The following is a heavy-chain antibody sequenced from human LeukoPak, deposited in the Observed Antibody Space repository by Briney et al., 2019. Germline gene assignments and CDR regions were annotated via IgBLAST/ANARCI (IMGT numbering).Heavy chain of an antibody. V-gene: IGHV3-23*01. CDR2: ISLSGVST. CDR1: GFTFSSYA. J-gene: IGHJ6*03. D-gene: IGHD6-6*01. CDR3: ARAHLSSSSTDYMEV. Sequence: PGGSLRLSCAASGFTFSSYAMTWVRQAPGKGLEWVSAISLSGVSTYYVNSVKGRFTISRDNSKDTLYLQMNSLRAEDTAVYYCARAHLSSSSTDYMEVWGKGTTVTVSS.